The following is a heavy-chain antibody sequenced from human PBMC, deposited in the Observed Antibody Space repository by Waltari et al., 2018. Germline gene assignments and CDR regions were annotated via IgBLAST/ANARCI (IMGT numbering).Heavy chain of an antibody. CDR2: ICHSSIT. J-gene: IGHJ5*02. D-gene: IGHD2-15*01. Sequence: QVQLQESGPGLVKPSETLSLTCAVSGYSISSGSYWGWIRQPPGKGLEWIGSICHSSITSDNPSLNSRVTIAVDTSKNQFSLKLSSVTAADTAVYYCARDRGYCSGGSCWRDWFDPWGQGTLVTVSS. CDR3: ARDRGYCSGGSCWRDWFDP. V-gene: IGHV4-38-2*02. CDR1: GYSISSGSY.